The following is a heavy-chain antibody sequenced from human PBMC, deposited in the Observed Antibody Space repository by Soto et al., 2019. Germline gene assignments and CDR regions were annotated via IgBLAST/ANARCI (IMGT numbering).Heavy chain of an antibody. D-gene: IGHD2-2*01. Sequence: ASVKVSCKASGYTFTSYGISWVRQAPGQGLEWMGWISAYNGNTNYAQKLQGRVTMTTDTSTSTAYMELRSLRSDDTAVYYCAGYELLWSNAFDIWRQGTMVTVSS. CDR2: ISAYNGNT. J-gene: IGHJ3*02. CDR3: AGYELLWSNAFDI. V-gene: IGHV1-18*01. CDR1: GYTFTSYG.